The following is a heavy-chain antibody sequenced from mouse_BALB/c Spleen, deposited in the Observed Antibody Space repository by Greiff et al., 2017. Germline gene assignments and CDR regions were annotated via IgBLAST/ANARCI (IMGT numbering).Heavy chain of an antibody. Sequence: EVQLVESGGGLVKPGGSLKLSCAASGFTFSSYTMSWVRQTPEKRLEWVATISSGGSYTYYPDSVKGRFTISRDNAKNTLYLQMSSLKSEDTAMYYCTREEAFAYWGQGTLVTVSA. V-gene: IGHV5-6-4*01. CDR1: GFTFSSYT. J-gene: IGHJ3*01. CDR3: TREEAFAY. CDR2: ISSGGSYT.